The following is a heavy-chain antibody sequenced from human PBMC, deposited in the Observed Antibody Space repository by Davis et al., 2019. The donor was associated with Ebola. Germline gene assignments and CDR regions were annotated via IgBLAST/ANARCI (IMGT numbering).Heavy chain of an antibody. CDR1: GGSISSYY. J-gene: IGHJ3*02. V-gene: IGHV4-59*08. Sequence: SETLSLTCTVSGGSISSYYWSWIRQPPGKGLEWIGYIYYSRSTNYNPSLKSRVTISVDTSKNQFSLKLSSVTAADTAVYYCARLDDAFDIWGQGTVVTVSS. CDR3: ARLDDAFDI. CDR2: IYYSRST.